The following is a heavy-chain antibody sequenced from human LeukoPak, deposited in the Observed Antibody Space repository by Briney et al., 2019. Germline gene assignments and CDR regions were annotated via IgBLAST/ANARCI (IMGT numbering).Heavy chain of an antibody. CDR3: ASGFAVAGTDY. D-gene: IGHD6-19*01. V-gene: IGHV4-38-2*01. CDR2: IYHSGST. Sequence: LEWIGSIYHSGSTYYNPSLKSRVTISVDTSKNQFSLKLSSVTAADTAVYYCASGFAVAGTDYWGQGTLVTVSS. J-gene: IGHJ4*02.